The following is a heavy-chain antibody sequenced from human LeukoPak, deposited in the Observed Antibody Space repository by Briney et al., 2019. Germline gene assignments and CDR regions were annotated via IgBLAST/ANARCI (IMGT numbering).Heavy chain of an antibody. CDR1: GFPFSAYT. J-gene: IGHJ5*02. CDR3: AKVQVGGVFDT. CDR2: ISGSGGSK. D-gene: IGHD2-8*02. Sequence: GGSLRLSCAASGFPFSAYTMTWVRQAPGKGLEWVSAISGSGGSKYADSVKGRFTISRDNSKNTLFLQMNSLRAEDTAVYYCAKVQVGGVFDTWGQGTLVTVSS. V-gene: IGHV3-23*01.